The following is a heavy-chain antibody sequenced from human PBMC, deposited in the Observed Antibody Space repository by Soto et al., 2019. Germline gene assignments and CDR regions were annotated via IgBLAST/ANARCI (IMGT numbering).Heavy chain of an antibody. CDR2: IWYDGSNK. V-gene: IGHV3-33*01. D-gene: IGHD6-13*01. CDR1: GFTFSSYG. J-gene: IGHJ4*02. Sequence: QVQLVESGGGVVQPGRSLRLSCAASGFTFSSYGMHWVRQAPDKGLEWVAVIWYDGSNKYYADSVKGRFTISRDNSKNTLYLQMNSLRAEDTAVYYCARGSRIAAAGPQGYFDYWGQGTLVTVSS. CDR3: ARGSRIAAAGPQGYFDY.